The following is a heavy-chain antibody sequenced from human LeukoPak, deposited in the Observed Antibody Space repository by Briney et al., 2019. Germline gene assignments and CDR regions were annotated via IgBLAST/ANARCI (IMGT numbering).Heavy chain of an antibody. J-gene: IGHJ4*02. D-gene: IGHD1-26*01. CDR3: ARAEVGATRVDY. CDR2: INAGNGNT. Sequence: GASVKVSCKASGYTFTSYGISWVRQAPGQGLEWMGWINAGNGNTKYSQKFQGRVTITRDTSASTAYMELSSLRSEDTAVYYCARAEVGATRVDYWGQGTLVTVSS. V-gene: IGHV1-3*01. CDR1: GYTFTSYG.